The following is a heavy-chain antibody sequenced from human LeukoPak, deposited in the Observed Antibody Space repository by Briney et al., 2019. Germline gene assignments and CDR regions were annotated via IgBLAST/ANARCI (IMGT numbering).Heavy chain of an antibody. CDR1: GYSISSGYY. Sequence: SETLSLTCTVSGYSISSGYYWGWIRQPPGKGLEWIGSIYHSGSTYYNPSLKSRVTISVDTSKNQFSLKLSSVTAADTAVYYCARDGRITGTNFDYWGQGTLVTVSS. J-gene: IGHJ4*02. CDR2: IYHSGST. D-gene: IGHD1-7*01. V-gene: IGHV4-38-2*02. CDR3: ARDGRITGTNFDY.